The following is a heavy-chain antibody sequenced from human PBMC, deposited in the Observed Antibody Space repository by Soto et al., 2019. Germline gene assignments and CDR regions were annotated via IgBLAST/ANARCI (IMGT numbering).Heavy chain of an antibody. CDR3: ARVPSGKYGVWNY. V-gene: IGHV3-74*01. Sequence: EEQLVESGGGLVQPGGSLRLSCAAAGFTFSSYWMHWVRQGPGKGLVWVSRINPDGSITTYAESVKGRFTISRDNAKNTLYLQMNSLRGDDTAVYYCARVPSGKYGVWNYWGQGTLVTVSS. J-gene: IGHJ4*02. D-gene: IGHD1-26*01. CDR2: INPDGSIT. CDR1: GFTFSSYW.